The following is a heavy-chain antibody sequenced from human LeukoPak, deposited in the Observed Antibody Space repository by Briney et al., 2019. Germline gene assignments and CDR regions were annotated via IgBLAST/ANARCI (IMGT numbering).Heavy chain of an antibody. CDR2: IYYSGST. J-gene: IGHJ5*02. D-gene: IGHD3-10*01. CDR1: GGSISSAGYS. V-gene: IGHV4-31*03. CDR3: ARDLNKFDP. Sequence: SETLSLTCTVSGGSISSAGYSWSWIRQHPGKGLEWIGHIYYSGSTYYNPSLKSRVTISVDTSKNQLSLKLSSVTAADTAVHYCARDLNKFDPWGQGTLVTVSS.